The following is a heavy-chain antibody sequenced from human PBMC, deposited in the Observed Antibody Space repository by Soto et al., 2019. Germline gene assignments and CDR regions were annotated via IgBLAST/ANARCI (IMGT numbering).Heavy chain of an antibody. Sequence: GESLKISCRTSGYSFTTYWIAWVRQMPGKGLEWVGIISPGDSDTRYSPSFQGQVTISAAKSINTAYLQWSSLKASDTAMYYCARESSEYYDVLTGYPQHLDYWGQGTPVPVSS. J-gene: IGHJ4*02. D-gene: IGHD3-9*01. CDR1: GYSFTTYW. V-gene: IGHV5-51*01. CDR3: ARESSEYYDVLTGYPQHLDY. CDR2: ISPGDSDT.